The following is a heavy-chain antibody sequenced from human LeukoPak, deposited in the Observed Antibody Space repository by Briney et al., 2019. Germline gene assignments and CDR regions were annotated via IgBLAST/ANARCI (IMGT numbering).Heavy chain of an antibody. Sequence: PSETLSLTCTVSGGSISDYYWSWIRQPPGKGLEWIGYIYYSGSTNYNPSLKSRVTISVDTSKNQFSLKLSSVTAADTAVYYCARVSGYDWESFYDYWGQGTLVTVSS. CDR3: ARVSGYDWESFYDY. V-gene: IGHV4-59*01. J-gene: IGHJ4*02. CDR1: GGSISDYY. CDR2: IYYSGST. D-gene: IGHD5-12*01.